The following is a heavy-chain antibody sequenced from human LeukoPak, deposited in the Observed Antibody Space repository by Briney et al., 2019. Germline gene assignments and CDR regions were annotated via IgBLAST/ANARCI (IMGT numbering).Heavy chain of an antibody. D-gene: IGHD3-16*01. CDR3: AKDRGLYGYVSMMGH. Sequence: GGSLRLSCAASGFTFSSYAMSWVRQAPGKGLEWVSAISGSGGSTYYADSVKGRFTISRDNSKNTLYLQMNSLRAEDTAVYYCAKDRGLYGYVSMMGHGGQGTLVTVSS. J-gene: IGHJ4*02. CDR2: ISGSGGST. CDR1: GFTFSSYA. V-gene: IGHV3-23*01.